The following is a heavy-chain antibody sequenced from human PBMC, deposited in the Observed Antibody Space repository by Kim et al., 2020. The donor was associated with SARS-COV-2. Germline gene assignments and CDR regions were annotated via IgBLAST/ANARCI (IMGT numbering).Heavy chain of an antibody. J-gene: IGHJ4*02. CDR3: ARDDQSWIQLHDY. V-gene: IGHV1-69*13. CDR2: IIPIFGTA. Sequence: SVKVSCKASGGTFSSYAISWVRQAPGQGLEWMGGIIPIFGTANYAQKFQGGVTITADESTSTAYMELSSLRSEDTAVYYCARDDQSWIQLHDYWGQGTLVTVSS. D-gene: IGHD5-18*01. CDR1: GGTFSSYA.